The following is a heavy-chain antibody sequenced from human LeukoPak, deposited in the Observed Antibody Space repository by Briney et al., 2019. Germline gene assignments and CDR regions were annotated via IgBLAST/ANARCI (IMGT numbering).Heavy chain of an antibody. J-gene: IGHJ4*02. CDR1: GYTFTSYD. D-gene: IGHD3-9*01. CDR2: MNPSSGNT. Sequence: ASVKVSCKASGYTFTSYDINWVRQATGQGLEWMGWMNPSSGNTGYAQKFQGRVTMTRNTSISTAYMELSSLKSEDTAVYYCARTPWDILIGGEIPWGQGTLVTVSS. CDR3: ARTPWDILIGGEIP. V-gene: IGHV1-8*01.